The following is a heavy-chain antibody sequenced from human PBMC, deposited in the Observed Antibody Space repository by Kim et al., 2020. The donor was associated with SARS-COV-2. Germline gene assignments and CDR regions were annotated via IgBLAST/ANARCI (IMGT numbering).Heavy chain of an antibody. V-gene: IGHV3-49*03. J-gene: IGHJ4*02. CDR1: GFTFGDYA. D-gene: IGHD5-18*01. CDR2: IRSKAYGGTT. Sequence: GGSLRLSCTASGFTFGDYAMSWFRQAPGKGLERVGFIRSKAYGGTTEYAASVKGRFTISRDDSKSIAYLQMNSLKTEDTAVYYCTTTWIQLWFAGPRGDYWGQGTLVTVSS. CDR3: TTTWIQLWFAGPRGDY.